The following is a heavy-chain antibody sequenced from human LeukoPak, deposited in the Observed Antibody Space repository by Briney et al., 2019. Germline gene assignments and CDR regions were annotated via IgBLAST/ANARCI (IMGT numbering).Heavy chain of an antibody. CDR1: GGTFSSYA. J-gene: IGHJ4*02. Sequence: GASVKVSCKASGGTFSSYAISWVRQAPGQGLEWMGGIIPIFGTANYAQKFQGRVTITADESTSTAYMELSSLRSEDTAAYYCARVRGSSGWYDYWGQGTLVTVSS. CDR3: ARVRGSSGWYDY. D-gene: IGHD6-19*01. V-gene: IGHV1-69*13. CDR2: IIPIFGTA.